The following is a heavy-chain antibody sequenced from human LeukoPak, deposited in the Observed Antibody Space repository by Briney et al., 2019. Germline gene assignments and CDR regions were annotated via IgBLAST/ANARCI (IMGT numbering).Heavy chain of an antibody. CDR3: ARLIRSDFDY. V-gene: IGHV4-34*01. J-gene: IGHJ4*02. CDR2: INHSGST. CDR1: GGSFSGYY. Sequence: SETPSLTCAVYGGSFSGYYWSWIRQPPGKGLEWIGEINHSGSTNYNPSLKSRVTISVDTSKNQFSLKLSSVTAADTAVYYCARLIRSDFDYWGQGTLVTVSS. D-gene: IGHD3-16*01.